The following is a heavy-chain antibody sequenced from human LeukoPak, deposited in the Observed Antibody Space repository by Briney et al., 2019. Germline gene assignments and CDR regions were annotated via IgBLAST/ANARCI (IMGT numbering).Heavy chain of an antibody. J-gene: IGHJ3*02. D-gene: IGHD2-2*01. V-gene: IGHV3-7*01. CDR3: ARVGYCSSTSCYAPSGVAFDI. CDR2: IKKDGSEK. CDR1: GFTFSSYW. Sequence: GGSLRLSCAASGFTFSSYWMSWVRQAPGKGLEWVANIKKDGSEKYYADSVKGRFTSSRDNAKNSLYLQMNNLRAEDTAVYHCARVGYCSSTSCYAPSGVAFDIWGQGTMVTVSS.